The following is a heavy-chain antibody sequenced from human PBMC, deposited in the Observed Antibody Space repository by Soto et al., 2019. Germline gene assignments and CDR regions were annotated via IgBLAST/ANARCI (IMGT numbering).Heavy chain of an antibody. CDR2: INHSGST. Sequence: QVQLQQWGAGLLKPSETLSLTCAVYGGSFSGYYWSWIRQPPGKGLEWIGEINHSGSTNYNPSLKRRVTISVDTSKNQFSLKLSSVTAADTAVYYCARAHSSSWYPDLDDAFDIWGQGTMVTVSS. J-gene: IGHJ3*02. D-gene: IGHD6-13*01. V-gene: IGHV4-34*01. CDR1: GGSFSGYY. CDR3: ARAHSSSWYPDLDDAFDI.